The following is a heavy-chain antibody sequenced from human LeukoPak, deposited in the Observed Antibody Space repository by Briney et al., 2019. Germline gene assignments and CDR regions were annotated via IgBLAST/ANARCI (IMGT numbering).Heavy chain of an antibody. D-gene: IGHD6-13*01. J-gene: IGHJ3*02. CDR3: ARDFVQAYSSSWYYVRAAFDI. Sequence: PGGSLRLSCAASGFIFSSYSMNWVRQAPGKGLEWVSSISSSSSYIYYADSVKGRFTISRDNAKNSLYLQMNSLRAEDTAVYHCARDFVQAYSSSWYYVRAAFDIWGQGTMVTVSS. CDR2: ISSSSSYI. V-gene: IGHV3-21*01. CDR1: GFIFSSYS.